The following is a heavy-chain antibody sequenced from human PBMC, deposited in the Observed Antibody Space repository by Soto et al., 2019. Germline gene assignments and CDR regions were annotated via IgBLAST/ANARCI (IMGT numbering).Heavy chain of an antibody. J-gene: IGHJ4*01. D-gene: IGHD4-17*01. CDR2: ISSYTGNT. CDR1: GYTFTSYG. Sequence: QVQLVQSGAEVTKPGASVKVSCKASGYTFTSYGISCVRQSPGQGLEWMGWISSYTGNTNYAQKLQGRVTMTTDTSASTAYRDLRSTSSDDTAVYYCARDEYGDPGHWGHGTLVTVSS. CDR3: ARDEYGDPGH. V-gene: IGHV1-18*01.